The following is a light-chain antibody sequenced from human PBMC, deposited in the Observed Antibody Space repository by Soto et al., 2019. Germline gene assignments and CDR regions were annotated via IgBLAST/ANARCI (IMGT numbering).Light chain of an antibody. CDR2: HVS. J-gene: IGLJ2*01. CDR1: SSDVGGYEN. V-gene: IGLV2-8*01. Sequence: QSALTQPPSASGSPGQSVTLSCTGSSSDVGGYENVSWYQQHPGRVPKPLIYHVSKRLSGVPDRFSGSKSGNTASLTVSGLQAEDEADYYCSSYAGSDNMIFGGGTKVTVL. CDR3: SSYAGSDNMI.